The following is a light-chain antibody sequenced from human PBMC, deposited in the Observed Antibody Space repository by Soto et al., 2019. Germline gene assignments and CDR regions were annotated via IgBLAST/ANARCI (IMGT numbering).Light chain of an antibody. V-gene: IGLV8-61*01. CDR2: STN. Sequence: QTVVTQEPSFSVSPGGTITLTCGLSSGSVSTSYYPSWYQQTPGQAPRTLIYSTNTRSSGVPDRFSGSILGNKAALTITGAQTDDESDYYCVLYMGGGWVFGGGTKVTVL. CDR3: VLYMGGGWV. CDR1: SGSVSTSYY. J-gene: IGLJ3*02.